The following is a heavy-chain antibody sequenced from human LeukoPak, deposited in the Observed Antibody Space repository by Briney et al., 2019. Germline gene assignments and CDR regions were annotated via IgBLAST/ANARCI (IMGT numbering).Heavy chain of an antibody. CDR3: ARGEAVRGVSDFDN. J-gene: IGHJ4*02. CDR1: GFTLTNYG. D-gene: IGHD3-10*01. V-gene: IGHV3-30*02. CDR2: ILYDGANK. Sequence: QSGGSLRLSCAVSGFTLTNYGVHWVRQAPGKGLEWVAFILYDGANKYYADSVTGRFTISRDSSKNTVYLQMNSLRIEDTAVYYCARGEAVRGVSDFDNWGQGTLVTVSS.